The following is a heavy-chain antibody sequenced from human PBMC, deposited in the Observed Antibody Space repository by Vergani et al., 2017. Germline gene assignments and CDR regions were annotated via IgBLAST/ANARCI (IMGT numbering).Heavy chain of an antibody. CDR1: CGSISSGSYY. CDR3: AREDIVVVPAAIYFQH. CDR2: IYTSGST. V-gene: IGHV4-61*02. D-gene: IGHD2-2*01. Sequence: QVQLQESGPGLVKPSQTLSLICTVSCGSISSGSYYWSWIRQPAGKGLEWIGRIYTSGSTNYNPSLKSRVTMSVDTSKNQFSLKMSSVTAADTAVYYCAREDIVVVPAAIYFQHWGQGTLVTVSS. J-gene: IGHJ1*01.